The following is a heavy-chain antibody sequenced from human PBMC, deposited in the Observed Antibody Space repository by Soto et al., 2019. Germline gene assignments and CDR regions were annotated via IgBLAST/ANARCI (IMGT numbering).Heavy chain of an antibody. CDR3: AKDSVTVLLWFGEFDY. CDR1: GFTFSNYG. J-gene: IGHJ4*02. D-gene: IGHD3-10*01. Sequence: GGSLRLSCEASGFTFSNYGMAWVRQAPGEGLEWVSTLDSSGETTYYSDSLKGRFTISRDNSKNTLYLQMNSLRAEDTALYYCAKDSVTVLLWFGEFDYWGQGTLVTVSS. CDR2: LDSSGETT. V-gene: IGHV3-23*01.